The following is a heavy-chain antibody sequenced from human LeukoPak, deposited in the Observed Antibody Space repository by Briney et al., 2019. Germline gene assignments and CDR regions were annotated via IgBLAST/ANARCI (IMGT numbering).Heavy chain of an antibody. Sequence: GGSLRLSCAASGFTFSSYAMSWVRQAPGKGLEWVSAISGGGGSTYYADSVKGRFTISRDNSKNTLYLQMNSLRAEDTAVYYCAKGRSGFRRFYYDSSGYPLRFDYWGQGTLVTVSS. J-gene: IGHJ4*02. CDR3: AKGRSGFRRFYYDSSGYPLRFDY. V-gene: IGHV3-23*01. CDR2: ISGGGGST. D-gene: IGHD3-22*01. CDR1: GFTFSSYA.